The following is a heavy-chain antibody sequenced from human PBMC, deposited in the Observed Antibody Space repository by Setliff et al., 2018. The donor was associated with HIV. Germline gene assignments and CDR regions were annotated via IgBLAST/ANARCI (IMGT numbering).Heavy chain of an antibody. CDR2: INHSGST. D-gene: IGHD4-4*01. Sequence: SETLSLTCAVYGGSLSGYYGTWIRQPPGKGLEWIGEINHSGSTNYNPSLKSRVTISIDTSKNQFSLKLSSVTAADTAMYYCARGRMATVLIRNWIDPWGQGSLVTVSS. V-gene: IGHV4-34*01. CDR3: ARGRMATVLIRNWIDP. J-gene: IGHJ5*02. CDR1: GGSLSGYY.